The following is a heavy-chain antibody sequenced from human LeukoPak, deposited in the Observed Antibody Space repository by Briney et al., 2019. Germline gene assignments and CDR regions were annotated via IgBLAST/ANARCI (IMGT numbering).Heavy chain of an antibody. CDR2: ISSSGSTI. Sequence: GGSLRLSCAASGFTFSSYAMSWVRQAPGKGLEWVSAISSSGSTIYYADSVKGRFTISRDNAKNSLYLQMNSLRAEDTAVYYCAATLAVAAPPEYFQHWGQGTLVTVSS. D-gene: IGHD6-19*01. CDR3: AATLAVAAPPEYFQH. J-gene: IGHJ1*01. V-gene: IGHV3-48*04. CDR1: GFTFSSYA.